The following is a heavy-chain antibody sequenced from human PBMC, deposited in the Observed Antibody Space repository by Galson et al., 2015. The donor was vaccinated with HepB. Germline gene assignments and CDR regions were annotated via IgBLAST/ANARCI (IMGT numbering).Heavy chain of an antibody. CDR1: GFTFSTYT. V-gene: IGHV3-21*01. Sequence: SLRLSCAASGFTFSTYTMNWVRQAPGKGLEWVSSISPPGNDIYYADSVRGRFTVSRDNVDQSLYLQMNSLRPGDTALYYCARDLGTLFGVVVDAFDLWGQGTMVTVSS. J-gene: IGHJ3*01. CDR2: ISPPGNDI. CDR3: ARDLGTLFGVVVDAFDL. D-gene: IGHD3-3*01.